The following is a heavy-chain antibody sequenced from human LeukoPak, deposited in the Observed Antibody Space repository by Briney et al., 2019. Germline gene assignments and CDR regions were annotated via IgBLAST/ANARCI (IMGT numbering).Heavy chain of an antibody. CDR3: TRNREWNLWDY. D-gene: IGHD1-7*01. Sequence: PGGSLRLSCAASGFTFSSSWMTWVRQTPGKGLEWVANIKYDSSQKDYVDSVRGRFTISRDNAKNALYLQMNTLRVEDTAMYYCTRNREWNLWDYWGQGTLVTVSS. CDR1: GFTFSSSW. J-gene: IGHJ4*02. CDR2: IKYDSSQK. V-gene: IGHV3-7*01.